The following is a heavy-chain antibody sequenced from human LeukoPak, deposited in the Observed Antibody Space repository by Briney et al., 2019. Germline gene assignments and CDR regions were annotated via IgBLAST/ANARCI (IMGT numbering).Heavy chain of an antibody. V-gene: IGHV4-34*01. CDR3: ARRSYGSGSYYKGPWFDP. D-gene: IGHD3-10*01. J-gene: IGHJ5*02. CDR2: INHSGST. CDR1: GGSFSGYY. Sequence: SETLSLTCAVYGGSFSGYYWSWIRQPPGKGLEWIGEINHSGSTNYNPSLKSRVTISVDTSKNQFSLKLSSVTAADTAVYYCARRSYGSGSYYKGPWFDPWGQGTLVTVSS.